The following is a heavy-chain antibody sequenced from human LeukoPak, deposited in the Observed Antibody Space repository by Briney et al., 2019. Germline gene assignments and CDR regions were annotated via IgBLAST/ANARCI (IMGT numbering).Heavy chain of an antibody. V-gene: IGHV1-3*01. CDR2: INAGNGNT. Sequence: ASVKVSCKASGYTFASYAMHWVRQAPGQRLEWMGWINAGNGNTKYSQKFQGRVTITRDTSASTAYMELSSLRSEDTAVYYCARDRYGDYAIFDYWGQGTLVTVSS. CDR3: ARDRYGDYAIFDY. J-gene: IGHJ4*02. D-gene: IGHD4-17*01. CDR1: GYTFASYA.